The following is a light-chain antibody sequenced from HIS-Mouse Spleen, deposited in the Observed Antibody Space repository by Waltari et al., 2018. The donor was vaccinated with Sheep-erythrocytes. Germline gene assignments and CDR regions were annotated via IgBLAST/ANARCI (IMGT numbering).Light chain of an antibody. CDR2: EVS. J-gene: IGLJ1*01. Sequence: QSALTQPPSASGSPGQSVTISCTGTSSDVGGYNYVSWYQQHPGKAPKLGIYEVSKRPSGVPDRFSGSKSGNTASLTISGLQAEDEADYYCCSYAGSYNHVFATGTKVTVL. CDR3: CSYAGSYNHV. V-gene: IGLV2-8*01. CDR1: SSDVGGYNY.